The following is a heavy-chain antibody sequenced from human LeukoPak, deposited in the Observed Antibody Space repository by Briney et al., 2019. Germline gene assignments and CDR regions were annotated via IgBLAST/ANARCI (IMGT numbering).Heavy chain of an antibody. D-gene: IGHD3-10*01. J-gene: IGHJ4*02. V-gene: IGHV1-46*01. CDR1: GYTFTGYY. CDR3: ARDKLWFGAPLAVFDY. Sequence: GASVKVSCKASGYTFTGYYMHWVRQAPGQGLEWMGIINPSGGSTSYAQKFQGRVTMTRDMSTSTVYMELSSLRSEDTAVYYCARDKLWFGAPLAVFDYWGQGTLVTVSS. CDR2: INPSGGST.